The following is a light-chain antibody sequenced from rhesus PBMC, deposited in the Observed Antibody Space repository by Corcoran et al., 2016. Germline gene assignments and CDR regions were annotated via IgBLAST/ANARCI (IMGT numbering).Light chain of an antibody. V-gene: IGKV1-25*01. CDR1: QGISKY. CDR3: QQQKTYPPA. J-gene: IGKJ1*01. Sequence: DIQMTQSPSSLSASVGDTVTITCQASQGISKYLAWYQQKPGKAPQFLNYEASTLQSGVPSRFSGSGSGTEFSLPISSLQPEDFSTCYCQQQKTYPPAFGQGTKVEI. CDR2: EAS.